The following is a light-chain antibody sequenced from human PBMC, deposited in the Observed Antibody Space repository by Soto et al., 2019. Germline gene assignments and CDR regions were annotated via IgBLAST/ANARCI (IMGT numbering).Light chain of an antibody. CDR3: CSYAGSSTFV. Sequence: QYALTQPASVSGSPGQSITISCTGTSSDVGSYNLVSWYQQHPGKAPKLMIYEGSKRPSGVSNRFSGSKSGNTASLTISGLQDEDEADYYCCSYAGSSTFVFGTGTKVTVL. V-gene: IGLV2-23*03. J-gene: IGLJ1*01. CDR1: SSDVGSYNL. CDR2: EGS.